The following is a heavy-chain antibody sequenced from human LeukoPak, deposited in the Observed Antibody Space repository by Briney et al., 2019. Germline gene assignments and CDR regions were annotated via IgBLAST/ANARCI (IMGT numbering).Heavy chain of an antibody. D-gene: IGHD1-14*01. V-gene: IGHV3-23*01. CDR1: GFTFSSYA. CDR3: AKEPSHLPEYNWFDP. Sequence: PGGSLRLSCAASGFTFSSYAMSWVRQAPGKGLDWVSAISGSGGSTYYADSVKGRFTISRDNSKNTLYLQMNSLRAEDTAVYYCAKEPSHLPEYNWFDPWGQGTLVTVSS. J-gene: IGHJ5*02. CDR2: ISGSGGST.